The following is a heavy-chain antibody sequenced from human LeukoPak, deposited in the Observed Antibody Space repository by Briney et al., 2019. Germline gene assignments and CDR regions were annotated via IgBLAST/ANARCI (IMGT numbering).Heavy chain of an antibody. Sequence: GGSLRLSCVTSGFTFTNHWMSWVRQAPGKGLEWVANIREDGGHTNYVDSVKGRFTISRDNSKNTLYLQMNSLRAEDTAVYYCAKKYNTGLDPWGQGTLVTVSS. V-gene: IGHV3-7*03. CDR3: AKKYNTGLDP. CDR2: IREDGGHT. D-gene: IGHD1-14*01. CDR1: GFTFTNHW. J-gene: IGHJ5*02.